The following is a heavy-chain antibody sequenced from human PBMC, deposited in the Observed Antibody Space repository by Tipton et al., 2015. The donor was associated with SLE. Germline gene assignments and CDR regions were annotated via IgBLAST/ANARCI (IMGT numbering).Heavy chain of an antibody. CDR2: IYHSGST. Sequence: TLSLTCTVSGGSISSSNWWSWVRQPPGKGLEWIGEIYHSGSTNYNPSLKSRVTISLDTSKNQFSLQLSSVTAADTAVYYCARDPAARRGMDVWGQGTTVTVSS. J-gene: IGHJ6*02. CDR3: ARDPAARRGMDV. CDR1: GGSISSSNW. V-gene: IGHV4-4*02. D-gene: IGHD6-6*01.